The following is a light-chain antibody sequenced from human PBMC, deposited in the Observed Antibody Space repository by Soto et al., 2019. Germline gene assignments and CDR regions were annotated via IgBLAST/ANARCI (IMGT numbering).Light chain of an antibody. CDR2: GAS. CDR1: QSITSGY. J-gene: IGKJ1*01. CDR3: QQYHSSPRT. Sequence: EVVLTQSPGTLPLSPGERATLSCRASQSITSGYLAWSQQKPGQAPRLLIYGASSRATGIPDRFSGSGSGTDFTLTISRLEPEDFAVYYCQQYHSSPRTFGQGTKVEIK. V-gene: IGKV3-20*01.